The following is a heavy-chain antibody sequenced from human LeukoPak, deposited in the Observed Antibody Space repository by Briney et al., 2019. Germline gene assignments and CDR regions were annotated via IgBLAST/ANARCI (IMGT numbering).Heavy chain of an antibody. D-gene: IGHD3-3*01. CDR2: ISGGSVGAT. V-gene: IGHV3-23*01. CDR1: RFPFSSYA. Sequence: GGSLRLSCAASRFPFSSYAMRWVRQAPGKGLDWFSAISGGSVGATCYADAVKGRFTISRDNSKTSLYLEMNSLRAEDTAVYYCAKGSSSGRPYFFDCWGQGSLVAVSS. CDR3: AKGSSSGRPYFFDC. J-gene: IGHJ4*02.